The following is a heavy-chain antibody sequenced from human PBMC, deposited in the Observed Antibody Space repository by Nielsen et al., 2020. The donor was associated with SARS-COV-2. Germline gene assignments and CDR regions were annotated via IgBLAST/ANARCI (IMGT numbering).Heavy chain of an antibody. V-gene: IGHV4-30-2*01. D-gene: IGHD3-3*01. CDR2: IYHSGST. CDR3: ARGDDFWSGLDY. Sequence: WIRQPPGKGLEWIGYIYHSGSTYYNPPLKSRVTISVDRSKNQFSLKLSSVTAADTAVYYCARGDDFWSGLDYWGQGTLVTVSS. J-gene: IGHJ4*02.